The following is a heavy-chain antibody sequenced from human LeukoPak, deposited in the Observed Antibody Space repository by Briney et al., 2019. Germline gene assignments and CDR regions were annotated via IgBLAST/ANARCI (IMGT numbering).Heavy chain of an antibody. D-gene: IGHD5-18*01. V-gene: IGHV1-69*05. CDR2: IIPIFGTA. CDR3: AREEDTAMASIDY. J-gene: IGHJ4*02. CDR1: GGTFSSYA. Sequence: ASVKVSCKASGGTFSSYAISWVRQAPGQGLEWMGGIIPIFGTANYAQKFQGRVTITTDESTSTAYMELSSLRSEDTAVYYCAREEDTAMASIDYWGQGTLVTVSS.